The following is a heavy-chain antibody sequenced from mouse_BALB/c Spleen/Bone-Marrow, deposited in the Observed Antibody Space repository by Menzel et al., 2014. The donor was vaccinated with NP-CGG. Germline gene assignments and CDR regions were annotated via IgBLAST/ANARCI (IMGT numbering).Heavy chain of an antibody. CDR2: INPDSSTI. Sequence: EVQLQQSGGGLVQPGGSLKLSCAASGFDFSRYWMSWVRQAPGKGLEWIGEINPDSSTINYTPSLKDKFIISRDNAKNTLYLQMSKVRSEDTALYYCARLGYYGGFAYWGQGTPVTVSA. CDR3: ARLGYYGGFAY. J-gene: IGHJ3*01. D-gene: IGHD2-3*01. CDR1: GFDFSRYW. V-gene: IGHV4-1*02.